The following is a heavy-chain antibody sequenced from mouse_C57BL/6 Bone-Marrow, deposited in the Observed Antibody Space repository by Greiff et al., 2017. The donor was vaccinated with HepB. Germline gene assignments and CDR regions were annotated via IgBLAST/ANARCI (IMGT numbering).Heavy chain of an antibody. CDR1: GYAFSSYW. J-gene: IGHJ2*01. Sequence: QVQLQQSGAELVKPGASVKISCKASGYAFSSYWMNWVKQRPGKGLEWIGQIYPGDGDTNYNGKFKGKATLTADKSSSTAYMQLSSLTSEDSAVYFCARPDSSGYLFDYWGQGTTLTVSS. D-gene: IGHD3-2*02. V-gene: IGHV1-80*01. CDR3: ARPDSSGYLFDY. CDR2: IYPGDGDT.